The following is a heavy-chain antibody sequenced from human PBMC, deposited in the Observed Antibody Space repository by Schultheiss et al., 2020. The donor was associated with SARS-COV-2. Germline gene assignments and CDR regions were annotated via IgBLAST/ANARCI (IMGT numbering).Heavy chain of an antibody. CDR1: GGSISSGGYY. D-gene: IGHD6-19*01. J-gene: IGHJ2*01. Sequence: SETLSLTCTVSGGSISSGGYYWSWIRQPPGKGLEWIGYIYYSGSTNYNPSLKSRVTISVDTSKKQFSLKLSSVTAADTAVYYCARLTQWLVLWYFDLWGRGTLVTVSS. CDR2: IYYSGST. CDR3: ARLTQWLVLWYFDL. V-gene: IGHV4-61*08.